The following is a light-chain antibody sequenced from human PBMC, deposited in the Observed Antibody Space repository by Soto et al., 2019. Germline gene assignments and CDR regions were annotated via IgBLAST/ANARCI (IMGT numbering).Light chain of an antibody. CDR1: QSVRNSY. J-gene: IGKJ2*01. Sequence: EILLTQSPGTLSLSLGERATLSCRASQSVRNSYLAWYQQKPGQAHRLLIYGASGRVTGIPDRFSGSGSGTDFTLTISRLEPEDFAVYYCQQYGSSTYTFGQGTKLEI. CDR3: QQYGSSTYT. CDR2: GAS. V-gene: IGKV3-20*01.